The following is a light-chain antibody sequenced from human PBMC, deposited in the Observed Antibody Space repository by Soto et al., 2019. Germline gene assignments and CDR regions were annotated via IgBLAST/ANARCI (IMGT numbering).Light chain of an antibody. CDR1: QSVNSN. CDR2: GAS. Sequence: ETVITQSPANISVSPGERATLSCRPSQSVNSNLAWYQQESGQPPRLLVFGASTRATGVPARFSGSGSGTEFTLTISGLQSEDFAVYFCQQYDTWTLTFGGGPKVHIX. V-gene: IGKV3-15*01. J-gene: IGKJ4*01. CDR3: QQYDTWTLT.